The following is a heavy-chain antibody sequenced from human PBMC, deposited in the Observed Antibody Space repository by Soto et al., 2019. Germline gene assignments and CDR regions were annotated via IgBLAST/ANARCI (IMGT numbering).Heavy chain of an antibody. CDR2: INHSGST. CDR1: GGSFSGYY. CDR3: AREAAMVYYYFDY. V-gene: IGHV4-34*01. J-gene: IGHJ4*02. Sequence: SETLSLTCAVYGGSFSGYYWSWIRQPPGKGLEWIGEINHSGSTNYNPSLKSRVTISVDTSKNQFSLKLSSVTAADTAVYYCAREAAMVYYYFDYWGQGTLVTVSS. D-gene: IGHD5-18*01.